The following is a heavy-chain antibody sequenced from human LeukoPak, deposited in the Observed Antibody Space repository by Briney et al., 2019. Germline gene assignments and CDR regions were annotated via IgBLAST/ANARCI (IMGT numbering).Heavy chain of an antibody. J-gene: IGHJ6*04. CDR3: AISRGQQLAPEAPYYYGMDV. CDR2: INAGNGNT. CDR1: GYTFTSYA. D-gene: IGHD6-13*01. V-gene: IGHV1-3*01. Sequence: ASMKVSCKASGYTFTSYAMHWVRQAPGQRLEWMGWINAGNGNTKYSQKFQGRVTITRDTSASTAYMELSSLRSEDTAVYYCAISRGQQLAPEAPYYYGMDVWGKGTTVTVSS.